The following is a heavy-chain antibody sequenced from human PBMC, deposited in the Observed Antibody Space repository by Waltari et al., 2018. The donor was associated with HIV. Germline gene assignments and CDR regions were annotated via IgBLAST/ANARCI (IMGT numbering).Heavy chain of an antibody. CDR3: ARGPVEGYFDY. V-gene: IGHV3-21*01. CDR1: GFLFSRYS. Sequence: EVQLVESGGGLVKPGGPLRLSCAAPGFLFSRYSMNWVRPASGKGLEWVSSISSSSSYIYYADSVKGRFTISRDNAKNSLYLQMNSLRAEDTAVYYCARGPVEGYFDYWGQGTLVTVSS. CDR2: ISSSSSYI. J-gene: IGHJ4*02.